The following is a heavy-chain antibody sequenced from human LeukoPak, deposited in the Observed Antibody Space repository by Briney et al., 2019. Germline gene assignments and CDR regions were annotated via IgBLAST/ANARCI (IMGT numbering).Heavy chain of an antibody. CDR1: GYTFTSYG. J-gene: IGHJ3*02. Sequence: GASVKVSCKASGYTFTSYGISWVRQAPGQGLEWMGWISGDSSNTNYAQRLQGRVTVTTDTSTTTAYMELRSLRSDDTAVYYCARATGTWGHDGFDIWGQGTMVTVSS. D-gene: IGHD3-16*01. V-gene: IGHV1-18*01. CDR2: ISGDSSNT. CDR3: ARATGTWGHDGFDI.